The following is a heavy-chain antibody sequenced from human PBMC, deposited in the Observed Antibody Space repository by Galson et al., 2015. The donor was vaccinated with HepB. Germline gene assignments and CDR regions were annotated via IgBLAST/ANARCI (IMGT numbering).Heavy chain of an antibody. V-gene: IGHV5-10-1*01. CDR1: GYTFTNYW. D-gene: IGHD6-19*01. Sequence: QSGAEVKKPGESLTISCTASGYTFTNYWISWVRQMPGKGLEWMGGFDPLDFYPNYRPSFQATAPFPEAKPPSIAFLHWSSLQASDTAVYYCARLQSSIAVAGDYWGQGTLITVSS. CDR3: ARLQSSIAVAGDY. J-gene: IGHJ4*02. CDR2: FDPLDFYP.